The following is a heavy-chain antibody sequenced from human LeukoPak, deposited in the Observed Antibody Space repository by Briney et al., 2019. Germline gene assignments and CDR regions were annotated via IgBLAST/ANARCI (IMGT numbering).Heavy chain of an antibody. CDR2: IISSSSYI. CDR3: ARDAGSSGYNAFDI. D-gene: IGHD3-22*01. V-gene: IGHV3-21*01. J-gene: IGHJ3*02. CDR1: GFTFNTYA. Sequence: GGSLRLSCAVSGFTFNTYAMSWVRQAPGKGLEWVSSIISSSSYIYYADLVKGRFTISRDNAKNSLYLQMNSLRAEDTAVYYCARDAGSSGYNAFDIWGQGTMVTVSS.